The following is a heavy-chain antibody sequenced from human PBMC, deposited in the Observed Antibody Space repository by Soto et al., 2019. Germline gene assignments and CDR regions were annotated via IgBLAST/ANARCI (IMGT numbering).Heavy chain of an antibody. CDR1: GFTFSRYG. Sequence: PGGPLTLSCAASGFTFSRYGLHWVRQAPGKGLEWVAVISYDGSNKYYADSVKGRFTISRDNSKNTLYLQMNSLRAEDTAVYYCAKDRIAVAAPDAFDIWGQGTMVT. CDR3: AKDRIAVAAPDAFDI. J-gene: IGHJ3*02. CDR2: ISYDGSNK. V-gene: IGHV3-30*18. D-gene: IGHD6-19*01.